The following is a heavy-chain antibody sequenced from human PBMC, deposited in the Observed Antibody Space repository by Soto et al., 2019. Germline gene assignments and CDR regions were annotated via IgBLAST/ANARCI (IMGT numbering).Heavy chain of an antibody. D-gene: IGHD1-1*01. J-gene: IGHJ5*02. CDR3: AKVSRSQLA. V-gene: IGHV3-23*01. Sequence: PGGSLRLACAASGFTFSSYAMSWVRQAPGKGLEWVSAISGSGGITXYADSVKGRFTISRDNSKNTLYLQMNSLRAEDTAVYYCAKVSRSQLAWGQGTLVTVSS. CDR1: GFTFSSYA. CDR2: ISGSGGIT.